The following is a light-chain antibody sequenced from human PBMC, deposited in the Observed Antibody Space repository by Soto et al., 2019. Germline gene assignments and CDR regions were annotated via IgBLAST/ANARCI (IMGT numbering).Light chain of an antibody. V-gene: IGLV1-40*01. CDR2: GNS. Sequence: QSVLTQPPSVSGAPGQRVTISCTGSSSNIGAGYDVHWYQQLPGTAPKLLIYGNSNRPSGVPDRFSGPKSGTSASLAITGLQAEDEADYYCQSYDSSLSGYVFGTGTKVT. CDR3: QSYDSSLSGYV. J-gene: IGLJ1*01. CDR1: SSNIGAGYD.